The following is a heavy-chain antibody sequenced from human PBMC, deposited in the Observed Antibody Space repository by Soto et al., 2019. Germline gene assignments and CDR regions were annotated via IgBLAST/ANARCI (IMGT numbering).Heavy chain of an antibody. CDR3: ARDRGAQLDYYYGMDV. J-gene: IGHJ6*02. CDR2: INPNSGGT. V-gene: IGHV1-2*02. D-gene: IGHD2-2*01. Sequence: ASVKVSCKASGYTFTGYYMHWVRQAPGQGLEWMGWINPNSGGTNYAQKFQGRVTMTRDTSISTAYMELSRLRSDDTAVYYCARDRGAQLDYYYGMDVWGQGTTVTVSS. CDR1: GYTFTGYY.